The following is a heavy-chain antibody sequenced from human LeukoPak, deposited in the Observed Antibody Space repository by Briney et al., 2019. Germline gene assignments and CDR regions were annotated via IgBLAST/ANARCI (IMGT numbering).Heavy chain of an antibody. CDR3: ARAAKLEFYFDY. V-gene: IGHV3-11*04. CDR1: GFTFSDYY. CDR2: ISNSGSII. D-gene: IGHD6-6*01. J-gene: IGHJ4*02. Sequence: GGSLRLSCAASGFTFSDYYMNWIRQSPGKGLEWVSYISNSGSIIYYADSVKGRFTISRDNAKNSLYLQMNSLRAEDTAVYYCARAAKLEFYFDYWGQGTLVTVSS.